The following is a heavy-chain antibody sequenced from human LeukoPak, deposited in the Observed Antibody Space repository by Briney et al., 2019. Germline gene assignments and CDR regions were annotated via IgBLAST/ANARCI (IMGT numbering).Heavy chain of an antibody. CDR3: ARDPPGVGGDY. D-gene: IGHD2-15*01. V-gene: IGHV4-39*07. CDR1: GGSISSSSYY. J-gene: IGHJ4*02. CDR2: IYYSGST. Sequence: SETLSLTCTVSGGSISSSSYYWGWIRQPPGKGLEWIGSIYYSGSTYYNPSLKSRVTISVDTSKNQFSLKLSSVTAADTAVYYCARDPPGVGGDYWGQGTLVTVSS.